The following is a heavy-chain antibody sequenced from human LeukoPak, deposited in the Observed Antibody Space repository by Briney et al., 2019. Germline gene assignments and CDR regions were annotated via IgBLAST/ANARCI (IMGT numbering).Heavy chain of an antibody. Sequence: GGSLRLSCAASGFTASSNYMSWVRQAPGKGLEWVSVVYSGGSTYYTDSVRGRFTISRDNSKNTLYLQMNSLSVEDTAVYYCARDRVAGAYEGDAFDIWGHGTMVTVSS. J-gene: IGHJ3*02. CDR3: ARDRVAGAYEGDAFDI. CDR1: GFTASSNY. V-gene: IGHV3-66*01. D-gene: IGHD6-19*01. CDR2: VYSGGST.